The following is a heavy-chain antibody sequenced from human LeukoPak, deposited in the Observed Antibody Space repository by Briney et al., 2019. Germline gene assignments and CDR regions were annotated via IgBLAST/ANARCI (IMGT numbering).Heavy chain of an antibody. V-gene: IGHV4-4*07. CDR3: ARGPYSYDSSGAFDI. J-gene: IGHJ3*02. D-gene: IGHD3-22*01. Sequence: SETLSLTCTVSGGSISSYYWSWIRQPAGKGLEWIGRIYTSGSTSSNPSLKSRVTISIDTSKNQFSLKLSSVTAADTAVYFCARGPYSYDSSGAFDIWGQGTMVTVSS. CDR1: GGSISSYY. CDR2: IYTSGST.